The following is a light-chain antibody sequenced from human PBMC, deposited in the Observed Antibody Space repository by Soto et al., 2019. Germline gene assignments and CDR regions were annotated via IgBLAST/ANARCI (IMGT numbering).Light chain of an antibody. CDR1: SSDVGAYNY. CDR2: EVS. V-gene: IGLV2-14*03. CDR3: SSFAGSRVLV. J-gene: IGLJ2*01. Sequence: QSVLTQPASVSGSHGQSITISCTGTSSDVGAYNYVSWYQQHPGKAPKLIIYEVSDRPSGVSNRFSGSKSGNTASLTISGLQAEDEADYYCSSFAGSRVLVLGGGTKLTVL.